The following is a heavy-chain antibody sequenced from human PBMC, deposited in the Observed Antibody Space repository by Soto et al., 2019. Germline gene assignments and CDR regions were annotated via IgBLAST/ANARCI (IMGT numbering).Heavy chain of an antibody. V-gene: IGHV4-59*01. D-gene: IGHD2-21*02. Sequence: ASETLSLTCTVSGGSISSYYWSWIRQPPGKGLEWIGYIYYSGSTNYNPSLKSRVTISVDTSKNQFSLKLSSVTAADTAVYYCASTGVVTALPYYYYGMDVWGQGTTDTVSS. CDR2: IYYSGST. CDR1: GGSISSYY. CDR3: ASTGVVTALPYYYYGMDV. J-gene: IGHJ6*02.